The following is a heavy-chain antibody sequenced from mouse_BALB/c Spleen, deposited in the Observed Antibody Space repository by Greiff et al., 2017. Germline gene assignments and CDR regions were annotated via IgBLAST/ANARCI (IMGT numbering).Heavy chain of an antibody. CDR3: ARRGGNYEWFAY. CDR2: ISSGGST. CDR1: GFTFSSYA. Sequence: EVQLVESGGGLVKPGGSLKLSCAASGFTFSSYAMSWVRQTPEKRLEWVASISSGGSTYYPDSVKGRFTISRDNARNILYLQMSSLRSEDTAMYYCARRGGNYEWFAYWGQGTLVTVSA. D-gene: IGHD2-1*01. V-gene: IGHV5-6-5*01. J-gene: IGHJ3*01.